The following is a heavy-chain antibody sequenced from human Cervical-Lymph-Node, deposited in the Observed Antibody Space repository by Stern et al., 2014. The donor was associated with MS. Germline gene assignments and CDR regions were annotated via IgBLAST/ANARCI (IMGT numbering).Heavy chain of an antibody. CDR2: ISYDGNHK. CDR3: ARDYEDTSMLFDH. V-gene: IGHV3-30*03. CDR1: GFTFSSYG. J-gene: IGHJ4*02. D-gene: IGHD2-8*01. Sequence: QVQLVESGGAVVQPGRSLTLSCASSGFTFSSYGMHWVRQATGTGLGRVTVISYDGNHKYYAASVKGRFTISRDNSKNTLHLQMNSVTPDDTAIYYCARDYEDTSMLFDHWGQGTLVTVSS.